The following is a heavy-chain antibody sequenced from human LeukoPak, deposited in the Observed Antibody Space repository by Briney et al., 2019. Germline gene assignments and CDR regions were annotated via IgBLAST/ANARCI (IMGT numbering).Heavy chain of an antibody. CDR3: AKDRGSHDAFDI. CDR2: ISGCWGST. V-gene: IGHV3-23*01. J-gene: IGHJ3*02. CDR1: GFTFSSYA. Sequence: GGSLRLSCAASGFTFSSYAMSWVRQAPGKGLEGVSAISGCWGSTYYADSVKGRFPISRDNSKNTLYLQMNSLRDEDTAVYYCAKDRGSHDAFDIWGQGTMVTVSS. D-gene: IGHD1-26*01.